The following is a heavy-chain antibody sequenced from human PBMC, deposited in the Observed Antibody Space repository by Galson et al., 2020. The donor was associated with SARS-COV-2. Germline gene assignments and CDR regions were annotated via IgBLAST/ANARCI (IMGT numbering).Heavy chain of an antibody. V-gene: IGHV1-2*02. D-gene: IGHD5-12*01. J-gene: IGHJ4*02. Sequence: ASVHVSCKASGYTFTGYYMHWVRQAPGHGLEWMGWINPNSGGTNYAQKFQGRVTMTRDTSISTAYMELSRLRSDDTAVYYCARVPGWLRFLFDYWGQGTLVTVSS. CDR2: INPNSGGT. CDR1: GYTFTGYY. CDR3: ARVPGWLRFLFDY.